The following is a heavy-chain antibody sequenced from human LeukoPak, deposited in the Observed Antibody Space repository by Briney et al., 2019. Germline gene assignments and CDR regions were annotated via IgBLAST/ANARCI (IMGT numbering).Heavy chain of an antibody. Sequence: TLSLTCTVSGGSISSSSYYWGWIRQPPGKGLEWIGSIYYSGSTYYNPSLKSRVTISVDTSKNQFSLKLSSVTAADTAVYYCARLGAAAGTYGYYYGMDVWGQGTTVTVSS. CDR1: GGSISSSSYY. V-gene: IGHV4-39*01. J-gene: IGHJ6*02. CDR2: IYYSGST. D-gene: IGHD6-13*01. CDR3: ARLGAAAGTYGYYYGMDV.